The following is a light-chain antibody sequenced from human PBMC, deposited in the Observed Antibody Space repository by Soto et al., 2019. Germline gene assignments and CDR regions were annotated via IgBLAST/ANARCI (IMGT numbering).Light chain of an antibody. J-gene: IGKJ5*01. CDR3: QQYTNWSPIT. CDR1: QSVSSSH. V-gene: IGKV3-20*01. Sequence: EIALPQSQGTLSLSPVEIATLFCKPNQSVSSSHLAWYQHKPGQAPRLLIYAASSRATGSPDRFSGSGSGADFTLTISNLQSEDFAVYYCQQYTNWSPITFGQGTRLEIK. CDR2: AAS.